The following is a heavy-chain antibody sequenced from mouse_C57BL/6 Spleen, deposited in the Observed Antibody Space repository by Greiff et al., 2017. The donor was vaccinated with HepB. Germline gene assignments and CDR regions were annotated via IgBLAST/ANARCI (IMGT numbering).Heavy chain of an antibody. D-gene: IGHD2-3*01. CDR1: GFTFSSYG. Sequence: EVKLVESGGDLVKPGGSLKLSCAASGFTFSSYGMSWVRQTPDKRLEWVATISSGGSYTYYPDSVKGRFTISRDNAKNTLYLQMSSLKSEDTAMYYCASDGYYFLAYWGQGTLVTVSA. J-gene: IGHJ3*01. V-gene: IGHV5-6*01. CDR2: ISSGGSYT. CDR3: ASDGYYFLAY.